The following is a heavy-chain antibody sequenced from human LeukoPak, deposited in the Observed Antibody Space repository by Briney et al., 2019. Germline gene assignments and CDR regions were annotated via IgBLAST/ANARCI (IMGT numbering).Heavy chain of an antibody. CDR2: ISSSSSYI. CDR1: GFTFSSYS. D-gene: IGHD3-10*01. V-gene: IGHV3-21*01. Sequence: GGSLRLSCAASGFTFSSYSMNWVRQAPGKGLEWVSSISSSSSYIYYADSVKGRFTISRDNAKNSLYLQINSLRAEDTAVYYCARGRTSAYYGSGSYGLKYWGQGTLVTVSS. CDR3: ARGRTSAYYGSGSYGLKY. J-gene: IGHJ4*02.